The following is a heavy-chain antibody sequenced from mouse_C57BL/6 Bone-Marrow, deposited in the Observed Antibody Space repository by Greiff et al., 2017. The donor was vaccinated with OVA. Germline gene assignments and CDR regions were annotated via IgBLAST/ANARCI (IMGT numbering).Heavy chain of an antibody. CDR1: GFSLSTSGMG. Sequence: QVTLKVSGPGILQSSQTLSLTCSFSGFSLSTSGMGVSWIRQPSGKGLEWLAHIYWDDDNRYNPSLKSRLTISKDTSRNQVFLKITSVDTADTATYYGARKIDYYGSSYAMDYWGQGTSVTVSS. V-gene: IGHV8-12*01. CDR2: IYWDDDN. D-gene: IGHD1-1*01. J-gene: IGHJ4*01. CDR3: ARKIDYYGSSYAMDY.